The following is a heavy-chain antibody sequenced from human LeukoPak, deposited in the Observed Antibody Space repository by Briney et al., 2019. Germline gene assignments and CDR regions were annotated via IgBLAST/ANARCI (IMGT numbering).Heavy chain of an antibody. CDR3: AKAGCSGGSCYVYFDY. Sequence: GGSLRLSCAASGFTFSNYSMHWVRQAPGKGLKSVAIISSDGNNKYCVDSVKGRFAISRDNSKNTLYLQMNSLRAEDTAVYYCAKAGCSGGSCYVYFDYWGQGTLVTVSS. CDR2: ISSDGNNK. V-gene: IGHV3-30*18. CDR1: GFTFSNYS. D-gene: IGHD2-15*01. J-gene: IGHJ4*02.